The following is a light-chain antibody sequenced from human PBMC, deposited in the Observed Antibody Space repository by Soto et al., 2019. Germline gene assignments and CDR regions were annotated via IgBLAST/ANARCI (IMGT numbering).Light chain of an antibody. J-gene: IGKJ3*01. CDR1: QSVSGNY. CDR2: GPS. Sequence: EVVLTQSPSTLSLSPGESATLSCRASQSVSGNYFAWYHQRPGRAPRLLVYGPSVRAAGIPDRFRGSGSRTDFNLTINRVEPEDFAVYYCHQYGMTPFTFGPGTTLDIK. CDR3: HQYGMTPFT. V-gene: IGKV3-20*01.